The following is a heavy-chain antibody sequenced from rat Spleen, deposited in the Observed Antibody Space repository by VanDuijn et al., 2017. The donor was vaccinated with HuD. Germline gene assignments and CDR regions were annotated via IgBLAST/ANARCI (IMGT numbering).Heavy chain of an antibody. V-gene: IGHV5-29*01. Sequence: EVQLVESNGGLVQPGRSLKLSCAASGFTFNDHFMAWVRQAPTKGLEWVATISSDGSSTYYRDSVKGRFTISRDNAKNTLFLQMDSLRSEDTATYYCTRHDYSGITTNGFAYWGQGTLVTVSS. D-gene: IGHD1-4*01. CDR3: TRHDYSGITTNGFAY. CDR1: GFTFNDHF. CDR2: ISSDGSST. J-gene: IGHJ3*01.